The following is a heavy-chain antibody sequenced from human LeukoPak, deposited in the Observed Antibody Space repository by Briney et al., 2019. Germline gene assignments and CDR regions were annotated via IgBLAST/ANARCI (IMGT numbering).Heavy chain of an antibody. V-gene: IGHV3-15*01. CDR2: VKKKGDGGTT. CDR1: GLNFSNTW. D-gene: IGHD3-16*01. J-gene: IGHJ4*02. Sequence: GGSLRLCCSVSGLNFSNTWMSWVRQAPGKGLEWVGRVKKKGDGGTTAFAAPVEGRFIISRDDSKSTLCLQMNRLKTEDTGVYYCTTDYGGGFPDWGQGTLVTVSS. CDR3: TTDYGGGFPD.